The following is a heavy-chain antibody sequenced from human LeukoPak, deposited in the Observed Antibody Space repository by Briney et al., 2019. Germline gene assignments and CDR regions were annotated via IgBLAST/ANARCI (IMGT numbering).Heavy chain of an antibody. CDR2: IIPILGIA. CDR3: ARGARPATEGGNWLDP. Sequence: EASVKVSCKASGGTFSSYAISWVRQAPGQGLEWMGRIIPILGIANYAQKFQGRVTITADKSTSTAYMELSSLRSEDTAVYYCARGARPATEGGNWLDPWGQGTLVTVSS. V-gene: IGHV1-69*04. D-gene: IGHD4-17*01. CDR1: GGTFSSYA. J-gene: IGHJ5*02.